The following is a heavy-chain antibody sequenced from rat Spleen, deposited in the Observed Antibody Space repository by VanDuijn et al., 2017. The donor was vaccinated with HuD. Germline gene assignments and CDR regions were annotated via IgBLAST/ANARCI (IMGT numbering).Heavy chain of an antibody. CDR3: ARHLREASGVMDA. CDR2: IWAGGGT. J-gene: IGHJ4*01. D-gene: IGHD4-3*01. CDR1: GFSLTNFG. Sequence: QVQLKESGPGLVQPSQTLSLTCTVSGFSLTNFGVTWVRQPPGKGLEWIGTIWAGGGTNYNSAVKSRLSISRDTSKSQVLLKMNSLQPEDTGTYYCARHLREASGVMDAWGQGASVTVSS. V-gene: IGHV2-72*01.